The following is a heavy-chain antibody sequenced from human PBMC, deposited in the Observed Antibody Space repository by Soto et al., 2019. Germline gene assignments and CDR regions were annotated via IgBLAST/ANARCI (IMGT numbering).Heavy chain of an antibody. CDR3: ARDGGIAAAGTIFYFDY. Sequence: GESLRLSCAASGFTFSSYGMHWVRQAPGKGLEWVAVIWYDGSNKYYADSVKGRFTISRDNSKNTLYLQMNSLRAEDTAVYYCARDGGIAAAGTIFYFDYWGQGTLVTVSS. J-gene: IGHJ4*02. V-gene: IGHV3-33*08. D-gene: IGHD6-13*01. CDR1: GFTFSSYG. CDR2: IWYDGSNK.